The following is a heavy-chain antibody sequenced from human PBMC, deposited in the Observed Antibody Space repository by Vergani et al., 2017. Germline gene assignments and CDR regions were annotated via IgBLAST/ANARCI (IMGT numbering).Heavy chain of an antibody. D-gene: IGHD2-2*01. Sequence: QVQLQQWGAGLLKPSETLSLTCAVYGGSFSGYYWSWIRQPPGKGLEWIGEINHSGSTNYNPSLKSRVTISVDTSKNQFSLKLSSVTAADTAVYYCARERFSRCSSTGCYGGWFDPWGQGTLVTVSS. J-gene: IGHJ5*02. V-gene: IGHV4-34*01. CDR3: ARERFSRCSSTGCYGGWFDP. CDR1: GGSFSGYY. CDR2: INHSGST.